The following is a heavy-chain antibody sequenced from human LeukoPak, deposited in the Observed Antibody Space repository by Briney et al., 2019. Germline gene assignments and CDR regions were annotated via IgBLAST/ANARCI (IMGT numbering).Heavy chain of an antibody. CDR1: GFTFSSYS. CDR3: ASDVVAATAKNWFDP. CDR2: ISSSSSYI. V-gene: IGHV3-21*01. D-gene: IGHD2-15*01. Sequence: GGSLRLSCAASGFTFSSYSMNWVRQAPGKGLEWVSYISSSSSYIYYADSVKGRFTISRDNAKNSLYLQMNSLRAEDTAVYYCASDVVAATAKNWFDPWGQGTLVTVSS. J-gene: IGHJ5*02.